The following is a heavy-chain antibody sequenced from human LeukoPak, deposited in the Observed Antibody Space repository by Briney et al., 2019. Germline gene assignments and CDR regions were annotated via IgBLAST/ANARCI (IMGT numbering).Heavy chain of an antibody. Sequence: PGGSLRLSCAASGFTFSSYSMNWVRQAPGKGLEWVSVISGSGGSTYYADSVKGRFTISRDNSKNTLYLQMNSLRAEDTAVYYCAKGDYGAPYYYMDVWGKGTTVTASS. V-gene: IGHV3-23*01. CDR2: ISGSGGST. J-gene: IGHJ6*03. CDR1: GFTFSSYS. D-gene: IGHD4-17*01. CDR3: AKGDYGAPYYYMDV.